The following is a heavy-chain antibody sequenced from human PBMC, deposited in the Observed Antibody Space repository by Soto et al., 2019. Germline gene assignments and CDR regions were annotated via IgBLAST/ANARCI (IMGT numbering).Heavy chain of an antibody. CDR3: ARDGDSSGWQTINNWLDP. J-gene: IGHJ5*02. Sequence: ASVKVSCKASGYTFTGYYMHWVRQAPGQGLEWMGWINPNSGGTNYAQKFQGWVTMNRDTSISTDYMEMSRLRSDDTAVYYCARDGDSSGWQTINNWLDPWGQGTLVTVS. V-gene: IGHV1-2*04. CDR2: INPNSGGT. D-gene: IGHD6-19*01. CDR1: GYTFTGYY.